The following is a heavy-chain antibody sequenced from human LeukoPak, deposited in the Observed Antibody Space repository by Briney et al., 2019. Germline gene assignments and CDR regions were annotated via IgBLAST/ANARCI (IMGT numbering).Heavy chain of an antibody. CDR3: ARSLSDYGAYCFDS. Sequence: HAGGSLRLSCAASGFTFSDYSMTWVRQAPGKGLEWVSYISGVSTTIYYADSVKGRFTISRDNAKNSLYLQMNSLRAEDTAVYYCARSLSDYGAYCFDSWGQGTLVAVSS. CDR1: GFTFSDYS. D-gene: IGHD4-17*01. J-gene: IGHJ4*02. CDR2: ISGVSTTI. V-gene: IGHV3-48*01.